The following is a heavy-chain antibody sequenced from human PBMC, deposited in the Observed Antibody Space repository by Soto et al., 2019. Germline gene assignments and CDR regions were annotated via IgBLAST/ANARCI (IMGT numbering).Heavy chain of an antibody. CDR3: ARDRSDV. CDR1: GFTLGSYA. Sequence: QVQLVESGGGVVRPGRSLRLSCAASGFTLGSYAMYWVRQAPGKGLEWVAFISFDGNNGYADSVKGRFTISRDNSKNTVYLQMNSLIGEETAVYYCARDRSDVWGQGTLVTVSS. J-gene: IGHJ1*01. CDR2: ISFDGNNG. V-gene: IGHV3-30-3*01.